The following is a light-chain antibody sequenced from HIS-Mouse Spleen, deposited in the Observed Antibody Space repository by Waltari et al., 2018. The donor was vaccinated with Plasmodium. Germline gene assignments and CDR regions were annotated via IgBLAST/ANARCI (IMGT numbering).Light chain of an antibody. J-gene: IGLJ3*02. CDR3: YSTDSSGNHRV. V-gene: IGLV3-10*01. Sequence: SYELTQPPSVSVSPGQTARITCSGDALPKKYAYWYQQKSGQAPVLGIYEDSKRPSGIPERFSGSSSWTMATLTISGAQVDDEADYYCYSTDSSGNHRVFGGGTKLTVL. CDR2: EDS. CDR1: ALPKKY.